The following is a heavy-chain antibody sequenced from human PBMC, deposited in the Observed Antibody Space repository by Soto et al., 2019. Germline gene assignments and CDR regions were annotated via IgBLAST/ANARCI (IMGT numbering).Heavy chain of an antibody. CDR1: GGSIGSGNYY. V-gene: IGHV4-30-4*01. CDR3: ATMGTPATGLYYFDN. D-gene: IGHD1-7*01. CDR2: MSYSGST. J-gene: IGHJ4*02. Sequence: SETLSLTCTVSGGSIGSGNYYWSWIRQPPGKGLEWIGFMSYSGSTSYNASLKSRVTISVDTSKSQFSLNLSFVTAADTAVYYCATMGTPATGLYYFDNWGQGTLVT.